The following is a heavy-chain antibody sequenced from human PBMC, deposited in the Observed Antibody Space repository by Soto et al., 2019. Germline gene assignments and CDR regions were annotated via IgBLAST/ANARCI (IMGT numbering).Heavy chain of an antibody. D-gene: IGHD3-3*01. CDR2: IRSKGNNYAT. Sequence: EVQLVESGGGLVQPGGSLNLSCAASGFTFSGSAMHWVRQASGKGLEWVCRIRSKGNNYATAYGASLKGRFTISRDDSKNTAYLQMNSLNTEDTAVYYCSRQASDFWSGKPQYYMDVWGKGTTVTVSS. CDR1: GFTFSGSA. CDR3: SRQASDFWSGKPQYYMDV. V-gene: IGHV3-73*01. J-gene: IGHJ6*03.